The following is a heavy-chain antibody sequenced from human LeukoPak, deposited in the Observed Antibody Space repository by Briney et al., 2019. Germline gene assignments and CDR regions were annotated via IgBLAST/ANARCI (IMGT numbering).Heavy chain of an antibody. CDR3: TKDTSGYYDGSFDI. J-gene: IGHJ3*02. CDR2: INWNGGST. CDR1: GFTFDNYG. V-gene: IGHV3-20*04. D-gene: IGHD3-22*01. Sequence: AGSLRLSCAASGFTFDNYGMSWVRQAPGKGLEWVSGINWNGGSTSYADSGKGRLTISRDNAKNSPYLQLNSLRAEDTALYYCTKDTSGYYDGSFDIWGQGTMVTVSS.